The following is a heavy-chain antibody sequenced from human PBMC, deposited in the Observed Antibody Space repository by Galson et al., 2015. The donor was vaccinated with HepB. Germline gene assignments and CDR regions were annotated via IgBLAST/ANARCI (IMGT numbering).Heavy chain of an antibody. Sequence: SLRLSCATSGFILSSYGMHWVRQAPGKGLEWVAFIRSDGSDTKYADSVKGRFTISRDNGDSTVHLHMKTLRVEDTALYHCARDVVTVLRPPDYWGQGTLVTVSS. D-gene: IGHD2-21*02. J-gene: IGHJ4*02. V-gene: IGHV3-30*02. CDR3: ARDVVTVLRPPDY. CDR1: GFILSSYG. CDR2: IRSDGSDT.